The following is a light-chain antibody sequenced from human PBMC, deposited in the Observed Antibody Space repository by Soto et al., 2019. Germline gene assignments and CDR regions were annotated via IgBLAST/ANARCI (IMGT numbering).Light chain of an antibody. Sequence: DIVMTQSPDSLAVSLGERATINCKSSQSVLYSSNNKNYLAWYQQKPGQPPKLLIYWASTRESGVPDRFSGSGSGPDFTLPISSLQAADVAVYYCQQYYSTPPYTFGQGTKLEIK. J-gene: IGKJ2*01. CDR1: QSVLYSSNNKNY. V-gene: IGKV4-1*01. CDR2: WAS. CDR3: QQYYSTPPYT.